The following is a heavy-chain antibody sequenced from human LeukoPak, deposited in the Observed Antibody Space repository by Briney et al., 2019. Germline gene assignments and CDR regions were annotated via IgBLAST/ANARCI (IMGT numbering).Heavy chain of an antibody. CDR2: ISGSGGST. CDR3: AKDAAYYYDSSGYYYFDY. CDR1: GLTFSSYV. Sequence: GGSLRLSCAASGLTFSSYVMSWVRQAPGEGLEWVSVISGSGGSTYYADSVKGRFTISRDNSKNTLYLETNSLRAEDTAVYYCAKDAAYYYDSSGYYYFDYWGQGTLVTVSS. J-gene: IGHJ4*02. V-gene: IGHV3-23*01. D-gene: IGHD3-22*01.